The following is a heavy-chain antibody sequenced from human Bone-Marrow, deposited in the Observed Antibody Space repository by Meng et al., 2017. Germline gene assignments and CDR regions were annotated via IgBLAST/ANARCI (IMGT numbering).Heavy chain of an antibody. CDR2: IHQIGST. V-gene: IGHV4-31*01. Sequence: PGPLGTSHTLSPPCYVSGGSVSSGDFFRVWIRQNPGKGLKGIVYIHQIGSTIHNASPKSLVTISLDTSQNQYSLKINSVTAADTAVYYCARYYYGTSGTWRTGWFDPWGQGTLVTVSS. CDR3: ARYYYGTSGTWRTGWFDP. J-gene: IGHJ5*02. D-gene: IGHD3-22*01. CDR1: GGSVSSGDFF.